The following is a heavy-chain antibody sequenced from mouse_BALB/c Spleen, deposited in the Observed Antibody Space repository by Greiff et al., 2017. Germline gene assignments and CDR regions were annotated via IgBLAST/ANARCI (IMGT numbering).Heavy chain of an antibody. J-gene: IGHJ3*01. Sequence: VQLQESGPGLVAPSQSLSITCTFSGFSLTGYGVNWVRQPPGKGLEWLGMIWGGGSTDYNSALKSRLSISKDNSKSQVFLKMNSLQTDDTARYYCARVGITAGFAYWGQGTLVTVSA. D-gene: IGHD2-4*01. CDR3: ARVGITAGFAY. CDR1: GFSLTGYG. V-gene: IGHV2-6-7*01. CDR2: IWGGGST.